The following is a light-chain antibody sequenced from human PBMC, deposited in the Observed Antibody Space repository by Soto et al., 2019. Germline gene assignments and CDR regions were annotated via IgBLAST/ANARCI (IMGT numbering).Light chain of an antibody. CDR2: AAS. V-gene: IGKV3-15*01. J-gene: IGKJ3*01. CDR1: QSVSTN. Sequence: EIVVTQSPGILSVSPGDRATLSCRASQSVSTNLAWYQQKPGQAPTLLIYAASTRATGIPARFTGSGSGTDFTLNISSLQSEDFAVYYCQEYSKWPLFTFGPGTRVAIK. CDR3: QEYSKWPLFT.